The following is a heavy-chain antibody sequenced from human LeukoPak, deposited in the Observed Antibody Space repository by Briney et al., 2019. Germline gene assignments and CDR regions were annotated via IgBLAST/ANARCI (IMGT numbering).Heavy chain of an antibody. J-gene: IGHJ4*02. D-gene: IGHD3-9*01. CDR2: FDPEDGET. CDR1: GYTLTELS. Sequence: GASVKVSCKVSGYTLTELSMHWVRQAPGKRLEWMGGFDPEDGETIYAQKFQGRVTMTEDTSTDTAYMELSSLRSEDTAVYYCATDPPLGILTGPTFDYWGQGTLVTVSS. V-gene: IGHV1-24*01. CDR3: ATDPPLGILTGPTFDY.